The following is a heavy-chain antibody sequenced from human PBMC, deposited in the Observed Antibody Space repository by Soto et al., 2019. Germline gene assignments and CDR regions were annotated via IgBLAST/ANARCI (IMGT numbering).Heavy chain of an antibody. CDR3: ARGSSIAGLYYGMDV. D-gene: IGHD6-6*01. CDR2: NYYSGIT. Sequence: QVQLQESGPGLVKPSQTLSLTCTVSGGSISSGGYYWTWIRQHPGKGLEWIGYNYYSGITYYNPSLQSRVTISRDTSKNQFSLTLSSVTAADTAVYYCARGSSIAGLYYGMDVWGQGTTVTVSS. CDR1: GGSISSGGYY. J-gene: IGHJ6*02. V-gene: IGHV4-31*03.